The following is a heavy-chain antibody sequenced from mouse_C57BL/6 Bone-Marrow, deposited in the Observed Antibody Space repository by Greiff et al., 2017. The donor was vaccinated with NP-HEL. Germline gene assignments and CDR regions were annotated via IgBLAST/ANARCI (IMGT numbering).Heavy chain of an antibody. CDR1: GFNIKNTY. V-gene: IGHV14-3*01. D-gene: IGHD2-3*01. CDR2: IDPANGNT. J-gene: IGHJ1*03. Sequence: EVQLQQSVAELVRPGASVKLSCTASGFNIKNTYMHWVKQRPEQGLEWIGRIDPANGNTKYAPKFPGKATITADTSSNTAYLQLSSLTSEDTAIYYWARSVDGYYSHGYCDVWGTGTTVTVSS. CDR3: ARSVDGYYSHGYCDV.